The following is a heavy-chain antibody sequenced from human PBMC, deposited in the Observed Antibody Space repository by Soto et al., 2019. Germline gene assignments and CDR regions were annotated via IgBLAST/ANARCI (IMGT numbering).Heavy chain of an antibody. CDR3: ARVSRRYVGLGFDP. CDR1: GYTFTSYA. CDR2: INAGNGNT. Sequence: GASVKVSCKASGYTFTSYAMHWVRQAPGQRLEWMGWINAGNGNTKYSQKFQGRVTITRDTSASTAYMELSSLRSEDTAVYYCARVSRRYVGLGFDPWGQGTLVTVSS. J-gene: IGHJ5*02. V-gene: IGHV1-3*01. D-gene: IGHD2-2*01.